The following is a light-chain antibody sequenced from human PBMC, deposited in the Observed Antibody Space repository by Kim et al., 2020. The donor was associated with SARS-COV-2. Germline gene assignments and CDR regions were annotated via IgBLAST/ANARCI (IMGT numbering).Light chain of an antibody. CDR3: QQYNNWPLT. Sequence: VSPEERATLSCRVSQSVSSNLAWYQQKPGQAPRLLIYGASTRATGIPARFSGSGSGTEFTLTISSLQSEDFAVYYCQQYNNWPLTFGGGTKVDIK. J-gene: IGKJ4*01. CDR1: QSVSSN. V-gene: IGKV3-15*01. CDR2: GAS.